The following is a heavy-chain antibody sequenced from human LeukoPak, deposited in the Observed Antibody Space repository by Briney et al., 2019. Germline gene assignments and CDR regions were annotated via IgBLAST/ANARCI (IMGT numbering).Heavy chain of an antibody. D-gene: IGHD3-16*01. V-gene: IGHV3-74*01. J-gene: IGHJ3*02. CDR3: ARGSPLLFDAFDI. CDR2: INSDGSST. CDR1: GFTFSSYW. Sequence: PGGSLGLSCAASGFTFSSYWMHWVRQAPGKGLVWVSRINSDGSSTSYADSVKGRFTISGDNAKNTLYLQMNSLRAEDTAVYYCARGSPLLFDAFDIWGQGTMVTVSS.